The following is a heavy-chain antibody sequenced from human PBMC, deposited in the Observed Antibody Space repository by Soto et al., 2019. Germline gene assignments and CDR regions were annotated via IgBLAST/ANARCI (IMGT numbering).Heavy chain of an antibody. J-gene: IGHJ4*02. Sequence: QVHLVASGGGMVQPGRSLRLACTASGFTFRSYAMHWVRQAPGKGLEWVAVISYSGSNTYYADSVKGRFSISRDISNNTLYLQMNRLRSEDTAVYYCARGPGGSTETFDSWGQGTLVTVSS. D-gene: IGHD3-10*01. CDR1: GFTFRSYA. CDR2: ISYSGSNT. V-gene: IGHV3-30-3*01. CDR3: ARGPGGSTETFDS.